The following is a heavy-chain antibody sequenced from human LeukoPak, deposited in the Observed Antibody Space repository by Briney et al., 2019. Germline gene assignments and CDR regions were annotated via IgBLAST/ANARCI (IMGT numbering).Heavy chain of an antibody. Sequence: SETLSLTCTVSGGSISSYYWSWIRQPPGKGLEWIGYIYYSGSTNYNPSLKSQVTISVDTSKNQFSLKLSSVTAADTAVYYCARARIQLWLALDYWGQGTLVTVSS. J-gene: IGHJ4*02. CDR1: GGSISSYY. D-gene: IGHD5-18*01. V-gene: IGHV4-59*01. CDR2: IYYSGST. CDR3: ARARIQLWLALDY.